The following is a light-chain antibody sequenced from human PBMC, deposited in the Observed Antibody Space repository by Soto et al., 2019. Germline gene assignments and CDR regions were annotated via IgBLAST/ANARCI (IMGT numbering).Light chain of an antibody. CDR3: QQYGSSPWT. J-gene: IGKJ1*01. CDR1: QSVSSSY. CDR2: GAS. Sequence: EIVLTQSPGTLSLSPGERATLSCRASQSVSSSYLAWYQQKPGQAPRPLIYGASSRAIGIPDRFSGSGSVTDFTLTISRLEPEDFAVYYCQQYGSSPWTFGQGTKVDIK. V-gene: IGKV3-20*01.